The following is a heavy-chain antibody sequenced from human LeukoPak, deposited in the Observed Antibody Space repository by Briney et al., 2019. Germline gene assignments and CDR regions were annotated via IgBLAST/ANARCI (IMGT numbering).Heavy chain of an antibody. CDR1: GFTFSTYA. CDR3: AKTYYYDSSGYALYYFDY. Sequence: GGSLRLSCAASGFTFSTYAMSWVRQAPGKGLEWVSTISGSGGSTYYADSVQGRFTISRDNPKNTLYVQMNSLRAEDTAVYYCAKTYYYDSSGYALYYFDYWGQGTLVTVSS. J-gene: IGHJ4*02. V-gene: IGHV3-23*01. CDR2: ISGSGGST. D-gene: IGHD3-22*01.